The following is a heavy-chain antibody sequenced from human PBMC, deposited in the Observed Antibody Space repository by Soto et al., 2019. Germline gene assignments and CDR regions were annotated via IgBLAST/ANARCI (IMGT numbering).Heavy chain of an antibody. CDR2: IIHSGST. CDR1: GGSFSGYY. J-gene: IGHJ4*02. Sequence: SEPLSLTRAVYGGSFSGYYWRWVRQPPGKGLEWIGEIIHSGSTNYNPSLKSRVTISVDTSKNQFSLKLSSVTAADTAVYYCARGRKGIVAGGIIYWGQGALVPVSS. CDR3: ARGRKGIVAGGIIY. V-gene: IGHV4-34*01. D-gene: IGHD6-13*01.